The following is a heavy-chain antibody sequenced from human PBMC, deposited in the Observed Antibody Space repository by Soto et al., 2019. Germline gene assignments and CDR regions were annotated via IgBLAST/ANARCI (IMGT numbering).Heavy chain of an antibody. CDR3: GRDGAVEDTAGVDS. Sequence: QVQLVESGGGVVQPGKSLRLSCTASGFTFSTYGMHWVRQAPGKGLEWVAVIWYDGSNKYHGDSLKGRFTISRDNSKNTLYVQMDNLRAEDTAVYYCGRDGAVEDTAGVDSWGQGTRVTVSS. CDR1: GFTFSTYG. J-gene: IGHJ4*02. CDR2: IWYDGSNK. D-gene: IGHD5-18*01. V-gene: IGHV3-33*01.